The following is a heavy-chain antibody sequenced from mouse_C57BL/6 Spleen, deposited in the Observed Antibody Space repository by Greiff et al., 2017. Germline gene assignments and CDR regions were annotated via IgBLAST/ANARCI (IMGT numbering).Heavy chain of an antibody. CDR2: IYPRSGNT. CDR1: GYTFTSYG. J-gene: IGHJ3*01. Sequence: VKLVESGAELARPGASVKLSCKASGYTFTSYGISWVKQRTGQGLEWIGEIYPRSGNTYYNEKFKGKATLTADKSSSTAYMELRSLTSEDSAVYFCARNYDLSWFAYWGQGTLVTVSA. V-gene: IGHV1-81*01. D-gene: IGHD2-4*01. CDR3: ARNYDLSWFAY.